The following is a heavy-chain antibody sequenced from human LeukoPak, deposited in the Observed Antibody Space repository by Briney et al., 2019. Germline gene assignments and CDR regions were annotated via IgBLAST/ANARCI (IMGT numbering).Heavy chain of an antibody. J-gene: IGHJ5*02. V-gene: IGHV4-59*01. Sequence: PSETLSLTCTVSGGSISSYYWSWIRQPPGKGLEWIGYIYYSGSTNYNPSLKSRVTISVDTSKNQFSLKLSSVTAADTAVYYCARDHHYYDSSGYYIIGGNWFDPWGQGTLVTVSS. CDR1: GGSISSYY. CDR2: IYYSGST. D-gene: IGHD3-22*01. CDR3: ARDHHYYDSSGYYIIGGNWFDP.